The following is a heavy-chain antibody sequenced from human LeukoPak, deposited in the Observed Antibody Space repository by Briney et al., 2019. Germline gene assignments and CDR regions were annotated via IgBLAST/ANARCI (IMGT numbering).Heavy chain of an antibody. D-gene: IGHD3-22*01. CDR1: GGPFSGYY. Sequence: SGTLSLTCAVYGGPFSGYYWSWIRQPPGKGLEVIGEINHSGSTNYNPSLKSRVTISVDTSKNQFSLKLSSVTAADTAVYYCARSRRHYITMIVVANNWFDPWGQGTLVTVSS. CDR3: ARSRRHYITMIVVANNWFDP. V-gene: IGHV4-34*01. CDR2: INHSGST. J-gene: IGHJ5*02.